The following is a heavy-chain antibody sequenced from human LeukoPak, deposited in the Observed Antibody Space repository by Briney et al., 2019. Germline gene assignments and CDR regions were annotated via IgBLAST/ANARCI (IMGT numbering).Heavy chain of an antibody. CDR3: ARASGLDYGDYGYFDY. Sequence: GGSLRLSCAASGFTFSSYAMHWVRQAPGKGLEYVSAISSNGGSTYYANSVKGRFTISRDNSKNTLYLQMGSLRAEDMAVYYCARASGLDYGDYGYFDYWGQGTLVTVSS. J-gene: IGHJ4*02. CDR1: GFTFSSYA. CDR2: ISSNGGST. V-gene: IGHV3-64*01. D-gene: IGHD4-17*01.